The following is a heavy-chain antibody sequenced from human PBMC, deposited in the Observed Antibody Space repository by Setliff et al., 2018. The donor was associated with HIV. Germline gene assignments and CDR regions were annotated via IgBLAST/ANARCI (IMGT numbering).Heavy chain of an antibody. Sequence: GASVKVSCKVSGYTLTELSIHWVRQAPGKGLEWMGGFDPEDGETIYAQKFQGRVTMTEDTATDTTYMELSRLRSDDTAVYYCARTNHYYHSNFDYWGQGTLVTVSS. D-gene: IGHD3-22*01. J-gene: IGHJ4*02. CDR1: GYTLTELS. V-gene: IGHV1-24*01. CDR2: FDPEDGET. CDR3: ARTNHYYHSNFDY.